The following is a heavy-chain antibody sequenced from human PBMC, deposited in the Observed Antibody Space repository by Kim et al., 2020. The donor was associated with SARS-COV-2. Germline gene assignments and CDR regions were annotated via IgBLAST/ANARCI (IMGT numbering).Heavy chain of an antibody. D-gene: IGHD2-8*01. CDR1: GFTVRSSH. V-gene: IGHV3-53*01. J-gene: IGHJ6*02. CDR3: ARDAVWAGSYYNYGMDV. CDR2: IYSGGNA. Sequence: GGSLRLSCAASGFTVRSSHMSWVRQAPGMGLEWISVIYSGGNADYADSVKGRFTISRDNSQNTVYLQMNSLRAEDTDMYYCARDAVWAGSYYNYGMDVWGHGTAVTVSS.